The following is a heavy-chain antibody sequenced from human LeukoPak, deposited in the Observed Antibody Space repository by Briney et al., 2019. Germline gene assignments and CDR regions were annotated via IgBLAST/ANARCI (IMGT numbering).Heavy chain of an antibody. J-gene: IGHJ4*02. Sequence: ASVTVSCKASGYTFTSYYMHWVRQAPGQGLEWMGRINPNHGATNYAQKFQGRVTITGDTSINTAYMELSSLRTDDTAVYYCTRESGSYHGNDYWGQGTLVTVSS. CDR2: INPNHGAT. CDR1: GYTFTSYY. D-gene: IGHD1-26*01. V-gene: IGHV1-2*06. CDR3: TRESGSYHGNDY.